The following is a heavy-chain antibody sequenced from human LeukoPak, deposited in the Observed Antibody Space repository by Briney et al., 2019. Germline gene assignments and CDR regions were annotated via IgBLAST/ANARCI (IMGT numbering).Heavy chain of an antibody. CDR1: GGSFSGYY. CDR2: INHSGST. D-gene: IGHD2-2*01. CDR3: TRMQYQLLGWFDP. Sequence: PSETLSLTCAVYGGSFSGYYWSWMRQPPGKGLEWIGEINHSGSTNYNPSLKSRVTISVDTSKNQFSLKLSSVTAADTAVYYCTRMQYQLLGWFDPWGQGTLVTVSS. V-gene: IGHV4-34*01. J-gene: IGHJ5*02.